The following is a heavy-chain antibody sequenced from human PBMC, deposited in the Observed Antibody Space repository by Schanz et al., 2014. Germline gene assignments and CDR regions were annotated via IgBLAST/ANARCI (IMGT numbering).Heavy chain of an antibody. J-gene: IGHJ4*02. Sequence: EVQLVESGGGLIQPGGSLRLSCVASGFAFSSFAMTWVRQAPGKGLEWISYITYNGGTIYYADSVKGRFTMSRDNAKNSVFLQMNSLRAEDTAVYYCARGGPAYYFDDWGQGTLVTVSS. V-gene: IGHV3-48*01. CDR1: GFAFSSFA. CDR2: ITYNGGTI. CDR3: ARGGPAYYFDD.